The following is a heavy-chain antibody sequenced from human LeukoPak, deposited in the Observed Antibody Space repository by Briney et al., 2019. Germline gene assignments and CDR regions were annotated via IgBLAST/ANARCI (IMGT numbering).Heavy chain of an antibody. V-gene: IGHV4-59*01. CDR1: GGXMNSYY. J-gene: IGHJ6*02. CDR2: IYYSGST. D-gene: IGHD2-8*01. CDR3: ARDAMEYYGMDV. Sequence: SGTLSLTCTVSGGXMNSYYCSWIRQPPGKGREWLGGIYYSGSTNYNPSLKGRVTISADTSKHQFSLNLSSVTAEDTAVYFCARDAMEYYGMDVWGQGTTVTVSS.